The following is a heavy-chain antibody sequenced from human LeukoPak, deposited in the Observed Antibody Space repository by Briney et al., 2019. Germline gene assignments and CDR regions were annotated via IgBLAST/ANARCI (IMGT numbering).Heavy chain of an antibody. CDR2: ISFSGGST. V-gene: IGHV3-23*01. J-gene: IGHJ6*03. CDR3: AKEGGSSWYSYYYYMDV. D-gene: IGHD6-13*01. CDR1: GFTFSNYA. Sequence: PGGSLRLSCTASGFTFSNYAMSWVRQAPGKGLEWVSAISFSGGSTYYADSVKGRFTISRDSSKNTLYLQMNSLRAEDTAVYYCAKEGGSSWYSYYYYMDVWGKGTTVTVSS.